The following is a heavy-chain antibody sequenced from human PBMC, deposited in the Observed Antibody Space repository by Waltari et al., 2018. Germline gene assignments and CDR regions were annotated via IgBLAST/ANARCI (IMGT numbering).Heavy chain of an antibody. CDR2: IYYSGST. D-gene: IGHD4-17*01. Sequence: QVQLQESGPGLVKPSQTLSLTCTVSGGSISSGGYYWSWIRQHPGKGLEWIGYIYYSGSTYYNPHLKSRVTISVTTSKNQFFLKLSSVTAADTAVYYCARVRGYYGDRVYYMDVWGKVTTVTVSS. CDR3: ARVRGYYGDRVYYMDV. CDR1: GGSISSGGYY. J-gene: IGHJ6*03. V-gene: IGHV4-31*03.